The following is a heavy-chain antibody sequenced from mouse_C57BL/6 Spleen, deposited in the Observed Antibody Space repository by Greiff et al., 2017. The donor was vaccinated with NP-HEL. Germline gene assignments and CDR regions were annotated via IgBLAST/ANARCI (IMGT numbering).Heavy chain of an antibody. Sequence: EVQLQQSGPELVKPGASVKISCKASGYSFTGYYMNWVKQSPEKSLEWIGEINPSTGGTTYNQKFKAKATLTVDKSSSTAYMQLKSLTSEDSAVYYCARDDYDRGYYFDYWGQGTTLTVSS. CDR1: GYSFTGYY. CDR3: ARDDYDRGYYFDY. V-gene: IGHV1-42*01. J-gene: IGHJ2*01. CDR2: INPSTGGT. D-gene: IGHD2-4*01.